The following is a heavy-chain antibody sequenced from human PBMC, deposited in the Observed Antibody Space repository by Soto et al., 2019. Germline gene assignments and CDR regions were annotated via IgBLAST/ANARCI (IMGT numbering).Heavy chain of an antibody. D-gene: IGHD4-4*01. Sequence: TMSLSCTVSGGSISGGDYYWSWIRQPPGKGLEWIGYIYYSGSTYYNPSLKSRVTISVDTSKNQFSLKLSSVTAADTAVYYCASFNYVWFDPWGQGALVTVSS. CDR1: GGSISGGDYY. CDR3: ASFNYVWFDP. V-gene: IGHV4-30-4*01. J-gene: IGHJ5*02. CDR2: IYYSGST.